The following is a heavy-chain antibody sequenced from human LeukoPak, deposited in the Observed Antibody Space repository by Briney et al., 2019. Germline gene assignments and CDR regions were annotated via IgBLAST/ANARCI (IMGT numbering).Heavy chain of an antibody. CDR1: GYSISSGYY. V-gene: IGHV4-38-2*02. Sequence: PSETLSLTCAVSGYSISSGYYWGWTRPPPGKGLEWIGSIYHSGSTYYNPSLKSRVTISVDTSKNQFSLKLSSVTAADTAVYYCARDSRAGYSSGWYLIDYWGQGTLVTVSS. D-gene: IGHD6-19*01. J-gene: IGHJ4*02. CDR3: ARDSRAGYSSGWYLIDY. CDR2: IYHSGST.